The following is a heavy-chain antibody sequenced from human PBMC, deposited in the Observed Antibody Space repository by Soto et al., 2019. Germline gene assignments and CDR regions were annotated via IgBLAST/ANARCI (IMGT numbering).Heavy chain of an antibody. CDR3: AKDCDYYDSSGYCAFDY. CDR2: ISGSGGST. CDR1: GFTFSSYA. Sequence: PGGSLRLSCAASGFTFSSYAMSWVRQAPGKGLEWVSAISGSGGSTYYADSVKGRLTISRDNSKNTLYLQMNSLRAEDTAVYYCAKDCDYYDSSGYCAFDYWGQGTLVTVSS. D-gene: IGHD3-22*01. J-gene: IGHJ4*02. V-gene: IGHV3-23*01.